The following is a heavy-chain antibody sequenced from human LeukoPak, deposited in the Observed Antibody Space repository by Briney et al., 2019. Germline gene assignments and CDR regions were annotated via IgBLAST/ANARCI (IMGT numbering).Heavy chain of an antibody. Sequence: GESLKISCKGSGYSFTSYWIGWVRQMPGKGLEWMGIIYPGDSDTRYSPSFQGQVTISADKSISTAYLQWSSLKASDTAMYYCARVSRAGYSGYDYGYWGQGTLVTVSS. D-gene: IGHD5-12*01. J-gene: IGHJ4*02. CDR1: GYSFTSYW. CDR3: ARVSRAGYSGYDYGY. V-gene: IGHV5-51*01. CDR2: IYPGDSDT.